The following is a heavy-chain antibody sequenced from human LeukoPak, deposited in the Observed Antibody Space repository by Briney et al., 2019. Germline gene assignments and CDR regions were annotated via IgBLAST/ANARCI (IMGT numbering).Heavy chain of an antibody. J-gene: IGHJ4*02. CDR3: ARDGYSSGDGVSY. CDR2: ISGSGGST. CDR1: RFTFSSYA. V-gene: IGHV3-23*01. Sequence: GGSLRLSCAASRFTFSSYAMSWVRQAPGKGLEWVSGISGSGGSTYYAASVKGRFTISRDNSKNTLYTRMNSLGAEDTAVYYCARDGYSSGDGVSYWGQGTLVTVSS. D-gene: IGHD6-19*01.